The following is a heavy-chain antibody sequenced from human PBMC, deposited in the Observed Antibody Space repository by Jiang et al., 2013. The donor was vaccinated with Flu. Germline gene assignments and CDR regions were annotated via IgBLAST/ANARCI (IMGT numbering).Heavy chain of an antibody. CDR3: ANGVFNWFDP. CDR2: TYYRSKWYN. V-gene: IGHV6-1*01. CDR1: GDSVSSNSAA. J-gene: IGHJ5*02. Sequence: AISGDSVSSNSAAWNWIRQSPSRGLEWLGRTYYRSKWYNDYAVSVKSRITINPDTSKNQFSLQLNSVTPEDTAVYYCANGVFNWFDPGAREPWSPSPQ. D-gene: IGHD6-13*01.